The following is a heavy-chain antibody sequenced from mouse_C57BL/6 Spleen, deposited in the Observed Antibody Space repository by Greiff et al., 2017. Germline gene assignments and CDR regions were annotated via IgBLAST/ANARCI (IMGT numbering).Heavy chain of an antibody. V-gene: IGHV1-55*01. CDR1: GYTFTSYW. J-gene: IGHJ3*01. CDR2: IYPGSGST. D-gene: IGHD1-1*01. CDR3: AREDYCGSRWFAY. Sequence: QVQLQQPGAELVKPGASVKMSCKASGYTFTSYWITWVKQRPGQGLEWIGDIYPGSGSTNYNEKFKSKATLTVDTSSSTAYMQLSSLTSEDSAVYYCAREDYCGSRWFAYWGQGTLVTVSA.